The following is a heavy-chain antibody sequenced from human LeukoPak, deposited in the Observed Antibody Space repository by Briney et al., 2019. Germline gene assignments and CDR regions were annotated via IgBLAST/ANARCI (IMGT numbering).Heavy chain of an antibody. CDR1: GGSLSSSSYY. J-gene: IGHJ3*02. CDR3: ARDNGAGAFDI. CDR2: IYYSGST. D-gene: IGHD3-10*01. Sequence: SETLSLTCTVSGGSLSSSSYYWGWIRQPPGKGLEWIGSIYYSGSTYYNPSLKSRVTISVDTSKNQFSLKLSSVTAADTAVYYCARDNGAGAFDIWGQGTMVTVSS. V-gene: IGHV4-39*07.